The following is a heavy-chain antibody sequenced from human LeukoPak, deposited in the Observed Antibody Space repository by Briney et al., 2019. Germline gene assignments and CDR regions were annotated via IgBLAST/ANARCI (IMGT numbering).Heavy chain of an antibody. J-gene: IGHJ6*03. Sequence: SETPSLTCAVSGGSISSSNWWSWVRPPPGKGLELIGEIYHSGSTNYNPSLKSRVTISVDKSKNQFSLKLSSVTAADTAVYYCARVGPMVRGVITKRPTLYYYMDVWGKGTTVTVSS. V-gene: IGHV4-4*02. CDR2: IYHSGST. CDR1: GGSISSSNW. D-gene: IGHD3-10*01. CDR3: ARVGPMVRGVITKRPTLYYYMDV.